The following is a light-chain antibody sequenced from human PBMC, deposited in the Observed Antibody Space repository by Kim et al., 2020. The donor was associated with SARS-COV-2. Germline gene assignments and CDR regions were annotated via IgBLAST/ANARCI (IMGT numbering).Light chain of an antibody. V-gene: IGLV2-8*01. J-gene: IGLJ3*02. CDR2: EVV. Sequence: GQPIPISCTGTSSDVGGYNYVSWYQQHPGRAPILIIYEVVKRPSGVPGRFTGSRSGNTASLTVSGLQAEDEADYYCSSYVGSRSWVFGGGTQLTVL. CDR3: SSYVGSRSWV. CDR1: SSDVGGYNY.